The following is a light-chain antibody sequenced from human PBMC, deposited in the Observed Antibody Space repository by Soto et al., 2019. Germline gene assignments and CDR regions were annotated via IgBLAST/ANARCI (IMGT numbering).Light chain of an antibody. CDR3: QSYDSSLSGYV. Sequence: QYVLTQPPSVSGAPGQRVTISCTGSSSNIGAGYNVHWYQQFPGTAPKLLIYVNSNRPSGVPDRFSGSKSGTSASLAITGLQAEDEADYYCQSYDSSLSGYVFGTGTKVTVL. CDR2: VNS. J-gene: IGLJ1*01. CDR1: SSNIGAGYN. V-gene: IGLV1-40*01.